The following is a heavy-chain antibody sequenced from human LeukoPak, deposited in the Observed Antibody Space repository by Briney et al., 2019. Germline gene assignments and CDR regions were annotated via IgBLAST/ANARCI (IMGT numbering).Heavy chain of an antibody. CDR1: GFTFSSYG. CDR2: ISYDGSNK. J-gene: IGHJ4*02. D-gene: IGHD6-13*01. CDR3: ARDGIAAAGTVDY. Sequence: GGSLRLSCAASGFTFSSYGMHWVRQAPGKGLEWVAVISYDGSNKYYADSVKGRFTISRDNSKNTLYLQMNSLRAEDTAVYYCARDGIAAAGTVDYWGQGTLVTVSS. V-gene: IGHV3-30*03.